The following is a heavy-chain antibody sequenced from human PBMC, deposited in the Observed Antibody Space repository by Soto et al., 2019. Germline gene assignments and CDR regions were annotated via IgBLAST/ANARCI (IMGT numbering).Heavy chain of an antibody. CDR2: ISYDGSNK. J-gene: IGHJ4*02. CDR3: ARALIAAAGTGSYFDY. D-gene: IGHD6-13*01. CDR1: GFTFSSYG. V-gene: IGHV3-30*03. Sequence: QVQLVESGGGVVQPGRSLRLSCAASGFTFSSYGMYWVRQAPGKGLEWVAVISYDGSNKYYADSVKGRFTISRDNSKNTLSLQMSSRRAEDTAVYYCARALIAAAGTGSYFDYWGQGTLVTVSS.